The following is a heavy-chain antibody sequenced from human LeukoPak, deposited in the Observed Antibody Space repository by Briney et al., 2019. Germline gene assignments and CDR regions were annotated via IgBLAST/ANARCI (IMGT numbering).Heavy chain of an antibody. CDR3: ASSGWYTFDPFDY. V-gene: IGHV3-21*01. Sequence: GSLRLSCAASGFTFSSYSMNWVRQAPGKGLEWVSSISSSSSYIYYADSVKGRFTISRDNAKNSLYLQMNSLRAEDTAVYYCASSGWYTFDPFDYWGQGTLVTVSS. D-gene: IGHD6-19*01. CDR2: ISSSSSYI. CDR1: GFTFSSYS. J-gene: IGHJ4*02.